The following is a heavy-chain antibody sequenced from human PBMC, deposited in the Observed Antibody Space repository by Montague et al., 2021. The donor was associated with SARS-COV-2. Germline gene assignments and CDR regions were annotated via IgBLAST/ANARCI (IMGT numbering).Heavy chain of an antibody. D-gene: IGHD3-10*01. CDR3: AHRGVYCAGSYFDY. CDR1: GFSLITSRVG. CDR2: IYWDDDK. J-gene: IGHJ4*02. V-gene: IGHV2-5*02. Sequence: PALVKPTQTLTLTCTLSGFSLITSRVGVGWIRQPPGKALEWLALIYWDDDKRYSSSLKSRLTITKDTSKNQVVLAMTNMDPFDTATYYCAHRGVYCAGSYFDYWGQGTLVTVAS.